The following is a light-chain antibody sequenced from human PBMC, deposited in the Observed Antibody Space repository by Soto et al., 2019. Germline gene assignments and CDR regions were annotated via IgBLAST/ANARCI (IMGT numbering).Light chain of an antibody. CDR1: QSVRSSY. V-gene: IGKV3-20*01. CDR3: QQYGSSPQT. J-gene: IGKJ1*01. Sequence: EIVLTQSPGTLSLSPGERATLSCRASQSVRSSYLAWYQQKPGQAPWLLIYAASSRATGIPDRFSGSGSGTDFTLTISRLEPEDFAVYYCQQYGSSPQTFGQGTRVEIK. CDR2: AAS.